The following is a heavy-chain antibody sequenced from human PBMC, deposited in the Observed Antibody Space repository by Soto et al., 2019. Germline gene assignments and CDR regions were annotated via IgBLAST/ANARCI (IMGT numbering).Heavy chain of an antibody. V-gene: IGHV3-33*01. Sequence: PGGSLRLSCAASGFTFSSYGMHWVRQAPGKGLEWVAVIWYDGSNKYYADSVKGRFTISRDNSKNTLYLQMNSLRAEDTAVYYCARDYSPIVALYYYYYGMDVWGQGTTVTVSS. CDR3: ARDYSPIVALYYYYYGMDV. CDR2: IWYDGSNK. J-gene: IGHJ6*02. D-gene: IGHD3-22*01. CDR1: GFTFSSYG.